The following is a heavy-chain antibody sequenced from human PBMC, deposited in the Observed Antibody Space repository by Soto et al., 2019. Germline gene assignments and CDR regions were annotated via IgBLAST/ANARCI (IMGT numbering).Heavy chain of an antibody. Sequence: GSLRLSCAASGFTFSSYSMNWVRQAPGKGLEWVSSISSSSSYIYYADSVKGRFTISRDNAKNSLYLQMNSLRAEDTAVYYCARAPSDFGSSSRTPFDYWGQGTLVTVSS. D-gene: IGHD6-13*01. CDR1: GFTFSSYS. V-gene: IGHV3-21*01. J-gene: IGHJ4*02. CDR2: ISSSSSYI. CDR3: ARAPSDFGSSSRTPFDY.